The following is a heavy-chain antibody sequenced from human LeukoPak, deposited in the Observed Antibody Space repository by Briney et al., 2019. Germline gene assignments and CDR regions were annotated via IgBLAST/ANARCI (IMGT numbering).Heavy chain of an antibody. CDR2: ISPGGDIK. V-gene: IGHV3-23*01. Sequence: GGSLRLSCAASGFTFSSYAMHWVRQAPGKGLEWVSGISPGGDIKYYADSVRGRFVISRDNSKNTVYLQMNSLRVDDTARYYCAQDGAWLRFDHWGQGTLVTVSS. J-gene: IGHJ4*02. D-gene: IGHD5-12*01. CDR3: AQDGAWLRFDH. CDR1: GFTFSSYA.